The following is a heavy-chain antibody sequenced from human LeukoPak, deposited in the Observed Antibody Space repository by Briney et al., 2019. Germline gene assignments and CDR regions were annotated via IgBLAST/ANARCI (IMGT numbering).Heavy chain of an antibody. V-gene: IGHV4-39*07. CDR2: IYYSGST. Sequence: SETLSLTCTVSSGSISSSSYYWGWIRQPPGQGLEWIGTIYYSGSTYYNPSLKSRVTISVDTSKNQFSLKLSSVTAADTAVYYCARDNTLHYYYGMDVWGQGTTVTVSS. D-gene: IGHD2-2*02. J-gene: IGHJ6*02. CDR1: SGSISSSSYY. CDR3: ARDNTLHYYYGMDV.